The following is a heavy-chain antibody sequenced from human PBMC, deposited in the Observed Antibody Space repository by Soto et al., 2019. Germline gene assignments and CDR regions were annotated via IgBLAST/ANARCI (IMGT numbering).Heavy chain of an antibody. V-gene: IGHV3-15*01. CDR2: IKSESDGGTT. J-gene: IGHJ5*02. CDR1: GFIFNKAW. Sequence: GGSLRLSCVVSGFIFNKAWMSWVRQAPGKGLEWVGRIKSESDGGTTDYGAPVKGRVTILRDDSKNTVYLEMNSLTLEDTAVYYCSTNMATTNHWGQGTLVTVSS. D-gene: IGHD3-10*01. CDR3: STNMATTNH.